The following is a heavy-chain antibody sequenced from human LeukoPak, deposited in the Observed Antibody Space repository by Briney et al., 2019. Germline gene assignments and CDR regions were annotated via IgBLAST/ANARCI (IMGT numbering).Heavy chain of an antibody. Sequence: SETLSLTCTVSGGSISSSSYYWGWIRQPPGKGLEWIGSIYYSGSTYYNPSLKSRVTISVDTSKNQFSLKLSSVTAADTAVYYCTGYQPLSVFYYYYGMDVWGQGTTVTVSS. J-gene: IGHJ6*02. CDR2: IYYSGST. D-gene: IGHD2-2*01. CDR1: GGSISSSSYY. V-gene: IGHV4-39*01. CDR3: TGYQPLSVFYYYYGMDV.